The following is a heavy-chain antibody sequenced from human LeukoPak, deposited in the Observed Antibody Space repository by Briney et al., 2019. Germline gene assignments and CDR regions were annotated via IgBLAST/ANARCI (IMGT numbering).Heavy chain of an antibody. CDR3: ARRAGAYSHPYDY. V-gene: IGHV4-59*01. Sequence: SETLSLTCTVSGGSISSYYWSRIRQPPGKGLEWIGYIYYSGSTNYNPSLKSRVTISVDTSKNQFSLKLSSVTAADTAVYYCARRAGAYSHPYDYWGQGTLVTVSS. D-gene: IGHD4/OR15-4a*01. CDR2: IYYSGST. J-gene: IGHJ4*02. CDR1: GGSISSYY.